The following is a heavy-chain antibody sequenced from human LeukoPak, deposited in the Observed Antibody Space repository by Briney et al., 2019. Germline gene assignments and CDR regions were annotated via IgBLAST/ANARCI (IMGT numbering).Heavy chain of an antibody. Sequence: GASVKVSCKASGGTFSSYAISWVRQAPGQGLEWMGWINPNSGGTNYAQKFQGRVTMTRDTSISIAYMELSRLRSDDTAVYYCAKNRAAISWFDPWAQEPLVPVPS. D-gene: IGHD6-25*01. J-gene: IGHJ5*02. CDR1: GGTFSSYA. V-gene: IGHV1-2*02. CDR2: INPNSGGT. CDR3: AKNRAAISWFDP.